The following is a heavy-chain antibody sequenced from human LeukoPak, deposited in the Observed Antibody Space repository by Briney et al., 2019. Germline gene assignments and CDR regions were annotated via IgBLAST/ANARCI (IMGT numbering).Heavy chain of an antibody. CDR2: INAGNGNT. CDR1: GYTFTRYA. Sequence: RASVNVSCTASGYTFTRYAMHWVRQAPGQRLEWMGWINAGNGNTKYSQKFQGRVTITRDTSASTAYMELSSLRSEDTAVYYCARDPLRYFGIVTLSYGMDVWGKGTTVTVSS. J-gene: IGHJ6*04. D-gene: IGHD3-9*01. CDR3: ARDPLRYFGIVTLSYGMDV. V-gene: IGHV1-3*01.